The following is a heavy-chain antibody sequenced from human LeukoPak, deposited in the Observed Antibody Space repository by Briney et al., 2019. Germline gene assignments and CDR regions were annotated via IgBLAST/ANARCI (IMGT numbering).Heavy chain of an antibody. V-gene: IGHV6-1*01. CDR2: TCYRFKTFN. CDR3: ARTRGIFDS. CDR1: GDIVSSKSAA. Sequence: SQTLSLTCAISGDIVSSKSAAWNWIRQSPSRGLEWLGSTCYRFKTFNDYLVSLKGPITVNTDTSKNQFYMQLNSATPEDTAVYYCARTRGIFDSWGQGTLVTVSS. J-gene: IGHJ4*02. D-gene: IGHD3-3*02.